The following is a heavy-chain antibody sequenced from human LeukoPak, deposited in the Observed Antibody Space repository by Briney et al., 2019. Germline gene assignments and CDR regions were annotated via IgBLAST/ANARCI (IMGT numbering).Heavy chain of an antibody. V-gene: IGHV4-39*07. CDR1: GGSISRDGLY. J-gene: IGHJ4*02. D-gene: IGHD3-22*01. CDR3: VYYDNSGYIFDY. Sequence: PSETLSLTCTVSGGSISRDGLYWGWIRQPPGKGLEWIASIYQTGTTYDNPSLKSRVTMSIDTSKNQFSLQLSSVTAADTAVYYCVYYDNSGYIFDYWGQGTLVTVS. CDR2: IYQTGTT.